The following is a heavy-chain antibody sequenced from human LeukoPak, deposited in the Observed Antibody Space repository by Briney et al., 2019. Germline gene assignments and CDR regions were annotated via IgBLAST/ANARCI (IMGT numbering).Heavy chain of an antibody. CDR1: GGTFSSYA. Sequence: SVKVSCKASGGTFSSYAISWVRQAPGQGLEWMGGIIPIFGTANYAQKFQGRVTITADESTSTAYMELSSLRSEDTAVYYCARDQVAYEPLLTTVRFDYWGQGTLVTVSS. CDR3: ARDQVAYEPLLTTVRFDY. D-gene: IGHD4-17*01. J-gene: IGHJ4*02. V-gene: IGHV1-69*13. CDR2: IIPIFGTA.